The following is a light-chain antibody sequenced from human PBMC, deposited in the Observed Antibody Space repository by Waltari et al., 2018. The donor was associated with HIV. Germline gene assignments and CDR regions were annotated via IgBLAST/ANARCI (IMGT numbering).Light chain of an antibody. V-gene: IGLV3-19*01. CDR2: GRD. Sequence: SSELTLDPAVSVALGQTGRITCQGDSLRRYYASCYQEKPRQAPVLVIYGRDNRPSGIADRFSGASSGNTASLTITGAQAEDEADYYCNSRDSSGHHVVFGGGTKLTVL. CDR1: SLRRYY. CDR3: NSRDSSGHHVV. J-gene: IGLJ2*01.